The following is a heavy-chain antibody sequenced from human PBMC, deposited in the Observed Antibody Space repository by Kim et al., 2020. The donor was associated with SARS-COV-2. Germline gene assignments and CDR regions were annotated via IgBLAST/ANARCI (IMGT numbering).Heavy chain of an antibody. CDR2: IYYSGST. Sequence: SETLSLTCTVSGGSISSSSYYWGWIRQPPGKGLEWIGSIYYSGSTYYNPSLKSRVTISVDTSKNQFSLKLSSVTAADTAVYYCASDILRAYPYYYYGMDVWGQGTTVTVSS. CDR3: ASDILRAYPYYYYGMDV. D-gene: IGHD3-9*01. CDR1: GGSISSSSYY. V-gene: IGHV4-39*01. J-gene: IGHJ6*02.